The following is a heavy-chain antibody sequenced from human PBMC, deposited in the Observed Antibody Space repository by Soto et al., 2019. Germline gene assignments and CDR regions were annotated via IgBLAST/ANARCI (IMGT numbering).Heavy chain of an antibody. CDR3: ARRSIAGSYYYMDV. J-gene: IGHJ6*03. CDR1: GYRFTSYW. V-gene: IGHV5-51*01. CDR2: IYPGDSDI. D-gene: IGHD6-13*01. Sequence: PGASLKISCKGSGYRFTSYWIGWVRQMPGKGLEWTGIIYPGDSDIRYSPSFQGQVTISADKSISTAYLQWTSLKASDTAMYYCARRSIAGSYYYMDVWVDGTTVTVSS.